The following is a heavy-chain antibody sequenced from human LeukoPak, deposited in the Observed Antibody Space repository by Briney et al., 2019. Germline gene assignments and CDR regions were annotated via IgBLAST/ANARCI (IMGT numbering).Heavy chain of an antibody. J-gene: IGHJ6*02. Sequence: SETLSLTCTVSGGPINSGNYYWSWIRQPPGKGLEWIGYIYFSGSTYYNPSLKGRVAISLDTSENHFSLKLTSVTAADTAVYYCARLGGSNYYYYGMDVWGQGTTVTVSS. V-gene: IGHV4-30-4*01. CDR1: GGPINSGNYY. D-gene: IGHD5-24*01. CDR3: ARLGGSNYYYYGMDV. CDR2: IYFSGST.